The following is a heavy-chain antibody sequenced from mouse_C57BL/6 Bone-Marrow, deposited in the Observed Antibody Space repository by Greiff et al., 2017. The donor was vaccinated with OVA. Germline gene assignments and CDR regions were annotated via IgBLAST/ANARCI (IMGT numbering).Heavy chain of an antibody. J-gene: IGHJ2*01. CDR1: GYAFSSYW. V-gene: IGHV1-80*01. Sequence: VQLQESGAELVKPGASVKISCKASGYAFSSYWMNWVKQRPGKGLEWIGQIYPGDGDTNYNGKFKGKATLTADKSSSTAYMQLSSLTSEDSAVYFCAREDTTVGRDYFDYWGQGTTLTVSS. D-gene: IGHD1-1*01. CDR2: IYPGDGDT. CDR3: AREDTTVGRDYFDY.